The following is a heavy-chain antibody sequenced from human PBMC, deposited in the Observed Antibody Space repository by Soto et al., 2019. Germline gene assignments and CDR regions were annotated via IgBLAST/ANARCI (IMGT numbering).Heavy chain of an antibody. D-gene: IGHD2-21*01. CDR2: IKQDASEK. V-gene: IGHV3-7*05. J-gene: IGHJ5*02. CDR1: GFSISNYW. CDR3: ARSPSAIPGES. Sequence: EVQLVESGGGLVQSGGSLRLSCAATGFSISNYWMSWVRQGPGKGPEWVANIKQDASEKYYVDSVKGRFTISRDNAENSLYLQMTSLRAEDTAVYHCARSPSAIPGESWGQGTLVTVSS.